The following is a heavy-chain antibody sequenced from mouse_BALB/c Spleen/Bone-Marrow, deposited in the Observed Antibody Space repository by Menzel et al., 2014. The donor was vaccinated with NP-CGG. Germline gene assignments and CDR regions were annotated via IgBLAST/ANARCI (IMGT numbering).Heavy chain of an antibody. CDR2: IDPANGNT. Sequence: VQLQQSGAELVKPGASVKLSCTASGFNIKDTYMHWVKQRPEQGLEWIGRIDPANGNTKYDPKFQGKATITADTSSNTAYLQLSSLTSEDTAVYYCARSTGGSDGCASWGQGTLVTVSA. V-gene: IGHV14-3*02. CDR1: GFNIKDTY. J-gene: IGHJ3*01. CDR3: ARSTGGSDGCAS.